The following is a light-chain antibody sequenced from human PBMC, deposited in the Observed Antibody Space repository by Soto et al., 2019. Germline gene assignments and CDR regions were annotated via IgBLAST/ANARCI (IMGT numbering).Light chain of an antibody. CDR1: SSNIGSNT. Sequence: QSVLTQPPSASGTPGQRVTISCSGSSSNIGSNTVNWYHQLPGTAPKLLIYSYNERPSGVPDRFSGSKSDTSASLAISGLQSEDEADYYCAAWDDSLNGWVFGGGTKLTVL. CDR3: AAWDDSLNGWV. V-gene: IGLV1-44*01. CDR2: SYN. J-gene: IGLJ3*02.